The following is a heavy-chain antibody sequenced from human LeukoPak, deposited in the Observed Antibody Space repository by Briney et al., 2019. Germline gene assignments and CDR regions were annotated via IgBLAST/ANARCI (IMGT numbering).Heavy chain of an antibody. CDR1: GFTFSNYW. CDR3: ARGGQVTFDN. J-gene: IGHJ4*02. D-gene: IGHD4-11*01. V-gene: IGHV3-7*01. Sequence: PGGSLRLSCAASGFTFSNYWMSWVRQAPGKGLEWVANIKQDGSEKYYVDSVKGRFTISRDNAKNSLYLKMNSLRAEDTAVYYCARGGQVTFDNWGQGTLVTVSS. CDR2: IKQDGSEK.